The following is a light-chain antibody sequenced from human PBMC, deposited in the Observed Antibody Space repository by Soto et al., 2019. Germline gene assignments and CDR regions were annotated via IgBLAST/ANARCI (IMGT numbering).Light chain of an antibody. J-gene: IGLJ1*01. V-gene: IGLV1-51*01. Sequence: QSVLTQPPSVSAAPGQKVTISFSGNSSHIGNNYVSWYQQLPGTAPKLLIYDNNKRPSGIPDRFSGSKSGTSATLGITGLQTGDEADYYCGTWDSSLSAFVFGTGTKVTVL. CDR3: GTWDSSLSAFV. CDR2: DNN. CDR1: SSHIGNNY.